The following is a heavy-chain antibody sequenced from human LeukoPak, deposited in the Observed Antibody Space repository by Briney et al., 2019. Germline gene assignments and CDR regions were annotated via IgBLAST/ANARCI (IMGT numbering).Heavy chain of an antibody. CDR2: IIPIFGIA. D-gene: IGHD2-15*01. J-gene: IGHJ6*02. V-gene: IGHV1-69*04. Sequence: SVKVSCKASGGTFSSYAISWVRQAPGQGLEWMGRIIPIFGIANYAQKFQGRVTITADKSTSTAYMELSSLRSEDTAVYYCARGGYCSGGSCLQAKYYYYYGMDVWGQGTTVTVSS. CDR3: ARGGYCSGGSCLQAKYYYYYGMDV. CDR1: GGTFSSYA.